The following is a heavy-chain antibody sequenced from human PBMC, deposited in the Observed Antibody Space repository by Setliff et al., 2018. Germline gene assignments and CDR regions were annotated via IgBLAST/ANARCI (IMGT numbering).Heavy chain of an antibody. J-gene: IGHJ4*02. CDR2: IYPGDSHT. V-gene: IGHV5-51*01. CDR1: GYSFSNFW. CDR3: ARGLVGATYSVYFDY. Sequence: GESLKISCKGSGYSFSNFWIGWVRQMPGKGLEWMGIIYPGDSHTRYSPSFQGQVTMSADKSINTAYLQWSNLKASDAAIYYCARGLVGATYSVYFDYWGQGALVTVSS. D-gene: IGHD1-26*01.